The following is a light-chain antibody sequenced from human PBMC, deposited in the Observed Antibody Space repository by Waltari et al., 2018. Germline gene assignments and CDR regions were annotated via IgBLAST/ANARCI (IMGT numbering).Light chain of an antibody. Sequence: SYELTQPPSVSVSPGQTARITCSGDALPKQYAYWYQQRPGQAPVLLIYQDTARPSGIPERFSGSSSGTTATLTISGVQAEDEADYCQSADSSASLPNWVFGGGTKLTVL. CDR1: ALPKQY. J-gene: IGLJ3*02. V-gene: IGLV3-25*03. CDR2: QDT. CDR3: QSADSSASLPNWV.